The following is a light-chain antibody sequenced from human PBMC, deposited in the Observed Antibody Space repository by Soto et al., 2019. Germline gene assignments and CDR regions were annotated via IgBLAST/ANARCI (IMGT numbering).Light chain of an antibody. J-gene: IGLJ1*01. CDR2: ENN. CDR3: QSSDPSNPYV. CDR1: SGSIVSKY. V-gene: IGLV6-57*01. Sequence: NFMLTQPHSVSESPGKTVTISCTRSSGSIVSKYVQWYQQRPGSSPTSLIYENNQRPSGVPDRFSGSIDSSSNSASLTISGLKTEDEADYYRQSSDPSNPYVFGTGTKLTVL.